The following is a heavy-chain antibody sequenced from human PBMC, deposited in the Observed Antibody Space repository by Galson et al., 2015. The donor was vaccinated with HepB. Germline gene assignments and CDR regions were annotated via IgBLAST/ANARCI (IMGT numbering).Heavy chain of an antibody. CDR3: AKYYDFWSGYQRGDAFDI. Sequence: SLRLSCAASGFTFSSYAMSWVRQAPGKGLEWVSAISGSGGSTYYADSVKGRFTISRDNSKNTLYLQMNSLRAEDTALYYCAKYYDFWSGYQRGDAFDIWGQGTMVTVSS. J-gene: IGHJ3*02. CDR2: ISGSGGST. D-gene: IGHD3-3*01. V-gene: IGHV3-23*01. CDR1: GFTFSSYA.